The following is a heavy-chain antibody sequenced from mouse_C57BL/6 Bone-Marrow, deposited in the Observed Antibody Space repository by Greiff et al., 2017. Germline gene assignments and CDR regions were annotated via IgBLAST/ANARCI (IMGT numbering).Heavy chain of an antibody. D-gene: IGHD1-1*01. CDR2: IYPRSGNT. CDR3: ARPYYGSRWDVYFDY. J-gene: IGHJ2*01. V-gene: IGHV1-81*01. Sequence: LQESGAELARPGASVKLSCKASGYTFTSYGISWVKQRTGQGLEWIGEIYPRSGNTYYNEKFKGKATLTADKSSRTAYMELRSLTSEDSAVYFCARPYYGSRWDVYFDYWGQGTTLTVSS. CDR1: GYTFTSYG.